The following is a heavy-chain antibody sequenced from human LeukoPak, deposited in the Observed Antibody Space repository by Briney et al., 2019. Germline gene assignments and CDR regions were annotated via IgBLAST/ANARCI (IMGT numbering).Heavy chain of an antibody. Sequence: SETLSLTCAVYGGSFSGYYWSWIRQPPGKGLEWIGEINHSGSTNYNPFLKSRVIISVDTSKNQFSLKLSSVTAADTAVYYCARRHNVGFDYWGQGTLVTVSS. CDR3: ARRHNVGFDY. CDR1: GGSFSGYY. V-gene: IGHV4-34*01. J-gene: IGHJ4*02. D-gene: IGHD1-14*01. CDR2: INHSGST.